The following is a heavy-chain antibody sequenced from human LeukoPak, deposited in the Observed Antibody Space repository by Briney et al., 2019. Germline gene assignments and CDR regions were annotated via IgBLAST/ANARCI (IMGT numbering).Heavy chain of an antibody. J-gene: IGHJ4*02. CDR1: GGSISSHY. V-gene: IGHV4-4*07. CDR2: IHTSGST. Sequence: SETLSLTCTVSGGSISSHYWSWIRQPAGKGLEWIGRIHTSGSTNYNPSLKSRLTMSLDTSKNQFSLKLSSVTAADTAVYYCARADYSNYDAIDYWGQGTLVTVSS. D-gene: IGHD4-11*01. CDR3: ARADYSNYDAIDY.